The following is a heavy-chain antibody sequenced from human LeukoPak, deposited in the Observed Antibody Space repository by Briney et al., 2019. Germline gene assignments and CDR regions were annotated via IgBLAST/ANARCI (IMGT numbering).Heavy chain of an antibody. Sequence: GGSLRLSCAASGFTFSSYWMSWVRQAPGKGLEWVANIKQDGSEKYYVDSVKGRFTISRDNAKNSLYLQMNSLRAEDTAVYYCAKDGVQGYCSGGSCYYFDYWGQGTLVIVSS. CDR2: IKQDGSEK. CDR3: AKDGVQGYCSGGSCYYFDY. V-gene: IGHV3-7*03. CDR1: GFTFSSYW. J-gene: IGHJ4*02. D-gene: IGHD2-15*01.